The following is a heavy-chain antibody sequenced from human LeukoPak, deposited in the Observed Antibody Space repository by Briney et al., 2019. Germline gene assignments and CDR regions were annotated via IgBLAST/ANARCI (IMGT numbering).Heavy chain of an antibody. CDR3: ARPYYYDSRIDP. Sequence: SETLSLTCTVSGGSISSGDYYWSWIRQPPGKGLEWIASMYYSGSTYYNPSLKSRVTMSADTSKNQLSLKLSSVTGADTAVYYCARPYYYDSRIDPWGQGILVTVSS. CDR1: GGSISSGDYY. D-gene: IGHD3-22*01. CDR2: MYYSGST. V-gene: IGHV4-30-4*01. J-gene: IGHJ5*02.